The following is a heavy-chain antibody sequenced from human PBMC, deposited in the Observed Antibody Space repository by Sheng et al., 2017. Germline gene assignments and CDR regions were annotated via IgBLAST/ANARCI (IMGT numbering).Heavy chain of an antibody. CDR2: INRDGRFT. V-gene: IGHV3-74*01. D-gene: IGHD3-10*01. Sequence: EVQLVESGGGLVQPGGSLRLSCAASGFTLSSHWMHWVRRAPGKGLVWVARINRDGRFTDYADSVKGRFTISRDNAKNTLSLQMNSLTVEDAAVYFCVRDLQEPYRGLNRGWFDAWGQGTLVTVSS. CDR3: VRDLQEPYRGLNRGWFDA. CDR1: GFTLSSHW. J-gene: IGHJ5*02.